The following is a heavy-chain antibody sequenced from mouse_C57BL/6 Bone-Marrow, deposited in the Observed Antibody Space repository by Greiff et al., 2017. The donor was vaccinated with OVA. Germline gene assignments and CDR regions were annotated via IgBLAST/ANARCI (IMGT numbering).Heavy chain of an antibody. CDR3: TRPLPITTVVARYFDV. D-gene: IGHD1-1*01. CDR2: IDPETGGT. Sequence: QVHVKQSGAELVRPGASVTLSCKASGYTFTDYEMHWVKQTPVHGLEWIGAIDPETGGTAYNQKFKGKAILTADKSSSTAYMELRSLTSEDSAVYYCTRPLPITTVVARYFDVWGTGTTVTVSS. J-gene: IGHJ1*03. V-gene: IGHV1-15*01. CDR1: GYTFTDYE.